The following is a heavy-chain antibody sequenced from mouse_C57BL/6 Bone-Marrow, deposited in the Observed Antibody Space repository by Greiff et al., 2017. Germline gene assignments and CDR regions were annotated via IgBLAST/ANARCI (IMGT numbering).Heavy chain of an antibody. CDR1: GYSFTDYN. CDR3: ARRDWLRRYFDY. V-gene: IGHV1-39*01. D-gene: IGHD2-2*01. CDR2: INPNYGTT. Sequence: EVKLMESGPELVKPGASVKISCKASGYSFTDYNMNWVKQSNGKSLEWIGVINPNYGTTSYNQKFKGKATLTVDQSSSTAYMQLNSLTSEDSAVYYCARRDWLRRYFDYWGQGTTLTVSS. J-gene: IGHJ2*01.